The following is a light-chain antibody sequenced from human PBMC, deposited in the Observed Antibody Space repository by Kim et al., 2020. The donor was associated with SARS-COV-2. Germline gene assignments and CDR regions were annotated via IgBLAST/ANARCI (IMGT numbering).Light chain of an antibody. V-gene: IGKV3-11*01. CDR1: KSISNY. CDR2: DAS. Sequence: CPGERSTLSCRASKSISNYLAWYQQKPGQAPRLLIYDASNRATGIPARFSGSGSGTDFTLTISSLEPEDSAVYYCQQRSNWPPLSFGGGTKVDIK. J-gene: IGKJ4*01. CDR3: QQRSNWPPLS.